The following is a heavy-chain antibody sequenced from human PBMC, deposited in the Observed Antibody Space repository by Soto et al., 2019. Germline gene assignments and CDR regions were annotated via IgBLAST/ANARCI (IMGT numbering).Heavy chain of an antibody. D-gene: IGHD1-1*01. Sequence: GDSLKISCKCSGYKFTNYWLSWVLQTPGKGLEWMGRIDPSDSYINYSPFFRGHVTISIDESISTAHLQWSSLKASDTATYYCAIVTAETAYHYFDFWGQGTLVTVSS. CDR2: IDPSDSYI. CDR3: AIVTAETAYHYFDF. CDR1: GYKFTNYW. V-gene: IGHV5-10-1*01. J-gene: IGHJ4*02.